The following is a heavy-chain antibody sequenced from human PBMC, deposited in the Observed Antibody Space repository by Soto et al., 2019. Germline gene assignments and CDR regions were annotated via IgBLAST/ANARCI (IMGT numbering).Heavy chain of an antibody. Sequence: QVQLVQSGAEVKKPGSSVKGSCKASGGTFSSYAISWVRQAPGQGLEWMGGIIPIFGTANYAQKFQGRVTISANESPNTAYMELSSLRSEDTAVYYYARLLVVAASSYFDYWGQGTLVTVSS. V-gene: IGHV1-69*01. CDR3: ARLLVVAASSYFDY. D-gene: IGHD2-15*01. CDR2: IIPIFGTA. CDR1: GGTFSSYA. J-gene: IGHJ4*02.